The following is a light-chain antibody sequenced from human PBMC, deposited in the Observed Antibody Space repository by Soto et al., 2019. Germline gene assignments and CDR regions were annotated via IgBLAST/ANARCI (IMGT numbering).Light chain of an antibody. V-gene: IGLV1-47*01. CDR1: SSNIGSNY. CDR2: RNN. CDR3: AAWDDSLSVVV. Sequence: QSVLTQPPSASWTPGQRVTISCSGSSSNIGSNYVYWYQQLPGTASKLLIYRNNQRPSGVPDRFSGSKSGTSASLAISGLRSEDEADYYCAAWDDSLSVVVFGGGTKVTVL. J-gene: IGLJ2*01.